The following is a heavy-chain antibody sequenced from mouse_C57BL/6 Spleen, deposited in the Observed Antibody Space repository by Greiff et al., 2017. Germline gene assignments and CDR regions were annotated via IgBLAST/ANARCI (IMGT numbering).Heavy chain of an antibody. Sequence: EVKLQESGPELVKPGDSVKISCKASGYSFTGYFMNWVMQSHGKSLEWIGRINPYNGDTFYNQKFKGKATLTVDKSSSTAYMELRSLTSEDSAVYYCASSGTSYYSNSWFADWGQRTLVTVAA. CDR1: GYSFTGYF. V-gene: IGHV1-20*01. J-gene: IGHJ3*01. D-gene: IGHD2-5*01. CDR2: INPYNGDT. CDR3: ASSGTSYYSNSWFAD.